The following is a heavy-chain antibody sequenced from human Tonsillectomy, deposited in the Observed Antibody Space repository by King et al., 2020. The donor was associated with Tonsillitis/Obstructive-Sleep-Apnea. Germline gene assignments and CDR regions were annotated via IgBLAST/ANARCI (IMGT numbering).Heavy chain of an antibody. CDR2: ISYDGSNK. CDR1: GFTFSSNG. V-gene: IGHV3-30*18. CDR3: AKDRGSSWSLDS. Sequence: VQLVESGGGVVQPGRSLRLSCAASGFTFSSNGMHWVRQAPGKGLEWVAVISYDGSNKYYADSVKGRFTISRDNSKNTLYLQMNSLRTEDTAVYYCAKDRGSSWSLDSWGQGSLVTVSS. D-gene: IGHD6-13*01. J-gene: IGHJ4*02.